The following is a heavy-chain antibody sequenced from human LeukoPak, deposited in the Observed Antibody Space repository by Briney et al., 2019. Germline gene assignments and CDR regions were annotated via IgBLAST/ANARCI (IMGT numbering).Heavy chain of an antibody. V-gene: IGHV1-2*02. CDR3: ARKESSSWCWPVDY. D-gene: IGHD6-13*01. Sequence: GASVKVSCKASGYTFTGYYMHWVRQAPGQGLEWMGWINPNSGGTNYAQKFQGRVTMTRDTSISTAYMELSRLRSDDTAVYYCARKESSSWCWPVDYWGQGTLVTVSS. CDR2: INPNSGGT. J-gene: IGHJ4*02. CDR1: GYTFTGYY.